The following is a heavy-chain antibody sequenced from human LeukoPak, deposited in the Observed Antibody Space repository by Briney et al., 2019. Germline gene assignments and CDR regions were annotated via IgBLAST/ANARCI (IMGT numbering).Heavy chain of an antibody. CDR1: GGSTSSYY. CDR3: ASGTYYDFWSGYPNDAFDI. D-gene: IGHD3-3*01. V-gene: IGHV4-59*01. J-gene: IGHJ3*02. CDR2: IYYSGST. Sequence: KASETLSLTCTVSGGSTSSYYWSWIRQPPGKGLEWIGYIYYSGSTNYNPSLKSRVTISVDTSKNQFSLKLSSVTAADTAVYYCASGTYYDFWSGYPNDAFDIWGQGTMVTVSS.